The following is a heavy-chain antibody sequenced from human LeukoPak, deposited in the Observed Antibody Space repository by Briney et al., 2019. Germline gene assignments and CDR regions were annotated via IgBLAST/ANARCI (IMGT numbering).Heavy chain of an antibody. D-gene: IGHD3-10*01. CDR3: AKDLDSITMVRGVITYYFDY. CDR2: ISTSGGTT. CDR1: GFTFSDYA. J-gene: IGHJ4*02. V-gene: IGHV3-23*01. Sequence: PGGSLRLSCAASGFTFSDYAMNWVRQAPGKGLEWVSAISTSGGTTYYADSVKGRFTISRDNSKNTLYLQMNSLRAEDTAVYYCAKDLDSITMVRGVITYYFDYWGQGTLVTVSS.